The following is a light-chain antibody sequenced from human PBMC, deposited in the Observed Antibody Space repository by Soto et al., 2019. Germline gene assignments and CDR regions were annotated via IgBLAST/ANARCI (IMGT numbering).Light chain of an antibody. CDR1: QSVSRF. V-gene: IGKV3-11*01. J-gene: IGKJ4*01. CDR2: GVS. Sequence: ETVLTQSPATLSLSPGDRATLSCRTSQSVSRFFAWYQQKPGQAPRLLIYGVSNRATGVPPRFSGSGSGTDFTLSISSLEPEDSAVYYCKQRFTWPLTFGGGTKVEIK. CDR3: KQRFTWPLT.